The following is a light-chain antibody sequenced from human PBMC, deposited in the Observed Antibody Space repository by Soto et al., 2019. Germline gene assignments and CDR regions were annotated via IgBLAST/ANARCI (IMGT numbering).Light chain of an antibody. CDR2: KVS. CDR3: SSYSSSGTWV. V-gene: IGLV2-18*02. J-gene: IGLJ3*02. Sequence: QSALTQPPSVSGSPGQSVTISCTGTSSDVGSYNRVSWYQQPPGTAPKLMICKVSNRPSGVPDRFSGSKSGNTASLTISGLQAEYEADYYCSSYSSSGTWVFGGGTKLTVL. CDR1: SSDVGSYNR.